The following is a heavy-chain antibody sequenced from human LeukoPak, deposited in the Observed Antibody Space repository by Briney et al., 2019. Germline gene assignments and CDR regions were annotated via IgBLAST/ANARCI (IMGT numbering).Heavy chain of an antibody. J-gene: IGHJ4*02. V-gene: IGHV5-51*01. CDR1: GYTFTNYW. CDR3: AGRESSGSIDD. CDR2: IYPGDSDT. D-gene: IGHD6-19*01. Sequence: GESLKISCKGSGYTFTNYWIGWVRQVPGKGLEWMGIIYPGDSDTRYSPSFQGQVTISADKSSSTAYLQWSSLKASDTAMYYCAGRESSGSIDDWGQGTLVTVSS.